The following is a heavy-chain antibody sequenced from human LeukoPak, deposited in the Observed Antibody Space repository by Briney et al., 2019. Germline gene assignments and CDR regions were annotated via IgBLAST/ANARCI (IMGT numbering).Heavy chain of an antibody. V-gene: IGHV3-48*03. Sequence: GGSLRLSCAASGFTFSSYEMNWVRQAPGKGLEWISYISSSGSTIYYADSVKGRFTISRDNAKNSLYLQMKSLRAEDMALYYCAKDIRRYYDTSGFRGAFDIWGQGTMVTVSS. CDR3: AKDIRRYYDTSGFRGAFDI. CDR1: GFTFSSYE. J-gene: IGHJ3*02. CDR2: ISSSGSTI. D-gene: IGHD3-22*01.